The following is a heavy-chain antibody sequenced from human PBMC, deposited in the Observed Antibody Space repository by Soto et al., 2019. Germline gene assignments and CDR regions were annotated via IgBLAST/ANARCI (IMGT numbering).Heavy chain of an antibody. D-gene: IGHD3-3*01. Sequence: PGGSLRLSCAASGFTFSSYAMSWVRQAPGKGLEWVSAISGSGGSTYYADSVKGRFTISRDNSKNTLYLQMNSLRAEDTAVYYCAKETLNYDFWSGYYTGRYYLDYWGQGTLVTVSS. CDR1: GFTFSSYA. CDR3: AKETLNYDFWSGYYTGRYYLDY. J-gene: IGHJ4*02. V-gene: IGHV3-23*01. CDR2: ISGSGGST.